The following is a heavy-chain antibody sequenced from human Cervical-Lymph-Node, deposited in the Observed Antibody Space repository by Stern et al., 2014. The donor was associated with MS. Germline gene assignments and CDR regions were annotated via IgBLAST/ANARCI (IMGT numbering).Heavy chain of an antibody. V-gene: IGHV1-18*01. D-gene: IGHD2-2*01. CDR2: ISGYNGIT. J-gene: IGHJ4*02. CDR1: GYTFTTKG. Sequence: VQLVQSGDEVKKPGASVKVSCKTSGYTFTTKGISWVRQAPGQGLEWMGWISGYNGITKYAQKVRGRVTMTTDSSTGTAYMELRSLRSDDTAVYYCARDCSTTSCYFDYWGQGTLVTVSS. CDR3: ARDCSTTSCYFDY.